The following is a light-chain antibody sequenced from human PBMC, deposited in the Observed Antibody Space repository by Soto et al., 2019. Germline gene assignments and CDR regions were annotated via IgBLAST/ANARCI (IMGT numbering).Light chain of an antibody. CDR1: SSDVGAYNY. CDR3: CSYAGTYPVV. Sequence: QSVLTQPRSVSGSPGQSVTISCTGTSSDVGAYNYVSWYQQHPGKVPKLMIYDVSRRPSGVTDRFSGSKSGNTASLTISGLQADVEADYYCCSYAGTYPVVFGGGTNVTVL. CDR2: DVS. V-gene: IGLV2-11*01. J-gene: IGLJ3*02.